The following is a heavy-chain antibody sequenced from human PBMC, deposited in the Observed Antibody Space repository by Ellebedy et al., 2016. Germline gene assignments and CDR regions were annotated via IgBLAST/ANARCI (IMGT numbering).Heavy chain of an antibody. J-gene: IGHJ6*04. V-gene: IGHV3-74*01. Sequence: GGSLRLXXAASGFTFSNYWMHWVRQAPGKGLVWVSRINTDGSSRIYADSVKGRFTISRDNAKNTLYLQMNSLRAEDTAVYYCARGSITVFGGVDVWGKGTTVTVSS. CDR3: ARGSITVFGGVDV. CDR2: INTDGSSR. CDR1: GFTFSNYW. D-gene: IGHD3-3*01.